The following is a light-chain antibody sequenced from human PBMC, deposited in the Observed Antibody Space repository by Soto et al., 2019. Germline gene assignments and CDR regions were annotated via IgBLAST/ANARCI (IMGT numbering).Light chain of an antibody. J-gene: IGKJ2*01. CDR1: QDVDSSH. CDR2: GSS. Sequence: LTQSPGTLSLSPGERATLSCRATQDVDSSHLAWYQQKPGQAPRLLIYGSSIRATGIAVRFSGSGSGTDFTLTISKLEPEDVAFYYCQQFAGSPPAFTFAQGTKLEL. CDR3: QQFAGSPPAFT. V-gene: IGKV3-20*01.